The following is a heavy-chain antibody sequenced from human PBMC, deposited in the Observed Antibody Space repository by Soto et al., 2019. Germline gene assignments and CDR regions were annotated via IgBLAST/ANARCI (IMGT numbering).Heavy chain of an antibody. CDR2: ITGSSGST. Sequence: EVQLVESGGGLVKPGGSLRLSCAASGFTFTRYSMNWVRQAPGKGLEWVSAITGSSGSTYYADSVKGRFTISRDNSKNTLDLQMNSLRAEDTAVYYCAKPGVMSGYYRHNFDYWGQGILVTVSS. CDR3: AKPGVMSGYYRHNFDY. CDR1: GFTFTRYS. J-gene: IGHJ4*02. V-gene: IGHV3-23*04. D-gene: IGHD3-3*01.